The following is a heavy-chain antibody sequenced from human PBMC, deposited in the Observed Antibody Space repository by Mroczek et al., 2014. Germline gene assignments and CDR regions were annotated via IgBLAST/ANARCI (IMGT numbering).Heavy chain of an antibody. J-gene: IGHJ4*02. CDR1: GFTFDDYA. D-gene: IGHD5-24*01. CDR3: AKEATSREMATSVY. V-gene: IGHV3-9*01. Sequence: VESGVGRLVQPGRSLRLSCAASGFTFDDYAMHWVRQAPGKGLEWVSGISWNSGSIGYADSVKGRFTISRDNAKNSLYLQMNSLRAEDTALYYCAKEATSREMATSVYWGQGTLVTVSS. CDR2: ISWNSGSI.